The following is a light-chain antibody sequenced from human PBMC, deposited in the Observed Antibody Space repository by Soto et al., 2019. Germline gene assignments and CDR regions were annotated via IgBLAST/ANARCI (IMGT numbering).Light chain of an antibody. CDR3: SSYTSRNTLDYV. J-gene: IGLJ1*01. CDR2: EVS. Sequence: LTQPASVSGSPGQSITISCTGTSSDVGGYNYVSWYQQHPGKAPKLMIYEVSNRPSGVSNRFSGSKSGNTTSLTISGLQAEDEADYYCSSYTSRNTLDYVFGTGTKLTVL. V-gene: IGLV2-14*01. CDR1: SSDVGGYNY.